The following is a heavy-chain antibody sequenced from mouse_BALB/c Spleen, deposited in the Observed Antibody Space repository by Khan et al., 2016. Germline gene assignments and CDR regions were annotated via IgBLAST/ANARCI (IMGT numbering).Heavy chain of an antibody. CDR3: ASDNYGNPFDY. J-gene: IGHJ2*01. CDR1: GFTFSTYA. CDR2: ISSGGYT. V-gene: IGHV5-6-5*01. D-gene: IGHD1-1*01. Sequence: EVELVESGGGLMKPGESLKLSCAASGFTFSTYAMSWVRQTPEKRLEWVASISSGGYTYYPDSMMGRFTISRDNAGNILYLQVSRLMSEDTCMYYCASDNYGNPFDYWGQGTTLTVSS.